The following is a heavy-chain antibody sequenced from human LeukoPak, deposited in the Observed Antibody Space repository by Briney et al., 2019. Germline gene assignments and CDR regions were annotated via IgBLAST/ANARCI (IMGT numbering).Heavy chain of an antibody. Sequence: GGSLRLSCAAAGFTFSNYWMSWVRQAPGKGLEWVANIKPDGSEKYCVDSVKGRFSISRDNVRNVLYLQMNSLRAGDTALYYCARGDFWSGDYTDAFDVWGQGTMATVSA. CDR3: ARGDFWSGDYTDAFDV. D-gene: IGHD3-3*01. V-gene: IGHV3-7*04. J-gene: IGHJ3*01. CDR2: IKPDGSEK. CDR1: GFTFSNYW.